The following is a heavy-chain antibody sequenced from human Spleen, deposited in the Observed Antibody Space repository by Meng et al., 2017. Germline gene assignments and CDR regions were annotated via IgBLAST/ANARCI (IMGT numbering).Heavy chain of an antibody. CDR2: INHSGST. D-gene: IGHD3-3*01. Sequence: QGQRLQWGAGLLKPSETLSPTCAVYGGSFSGYYWSWIRQPPGKGLEWIGEINHSGSTNYNPSLKSRVTISVDTSKNQFSLKLSSVTAADTAVYYCARVARNYDFWSAYRIDYWGQGTLVTASS. CDR1: GGSFSGYY. V-gene: IGHV4-34*01. J-gene: IGHJ4*02. CDR3: ARVARNYDFWSAYRIDY.